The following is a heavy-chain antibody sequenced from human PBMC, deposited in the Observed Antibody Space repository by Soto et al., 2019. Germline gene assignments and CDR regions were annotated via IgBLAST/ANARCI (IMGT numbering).Heavy chain of an antibody. CDR1: GFTFSSYG. CDR3: AKDDGVAANWFDP. CDR2: ISYDGSNK. D-gene: IGHD2-15*01. V-gene: IGHV3-30*18. Sequence: PGGSLRLSCAASGFTFSSYGMHWVRQAPGKGLERVAVISYDGSNKYYADSVKGRFTISRDNSKNTLYLQMNSLRAEDTAVYYCAKDDGVAANWFDPWGQGTLVTVSS. J-gene: IGHJ5*02.